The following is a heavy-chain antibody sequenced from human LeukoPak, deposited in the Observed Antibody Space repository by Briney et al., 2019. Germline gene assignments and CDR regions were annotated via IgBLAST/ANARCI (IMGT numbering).Heavy chain of an antibody. D-gene: IGHD1-1*01. J-gene: IGHJ4*02. CDR2: IASDVNYR. Sequence: PVGSPRLSCAASGFTFTNYVMHSVRQAPRKGLEWVAYIASDVNYRDYVDSVRGRFTVSRDNSKNTLYLQMDSLRAEDTAVYNCANLPYNWNEYIDDYWGQGTLVTVSS. CDR1: GFTFTNYV. CDR3: ANLPYNWNEYIDDY. V-gene: IGHV3-30*02.